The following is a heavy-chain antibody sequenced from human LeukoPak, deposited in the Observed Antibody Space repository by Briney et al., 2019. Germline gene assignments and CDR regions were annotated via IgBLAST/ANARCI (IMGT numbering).Heavy chain of an antibody. J-gene: IGHJ3*01. CDR2: ISRSSTTK. CDR3: ARRFDL. CDR1: GFSFSNYD. V-gene: IGHV3-48*04. Sequence: PGGSLRLSCAASGFSFSNYDMNWVRQGPGKGPEWVSYISRSSTTKYYADSVKGRFTVSRDNAKNSLYLQMNSLRAEDTAVYYCARRFDLWGQGTMVTVSS.